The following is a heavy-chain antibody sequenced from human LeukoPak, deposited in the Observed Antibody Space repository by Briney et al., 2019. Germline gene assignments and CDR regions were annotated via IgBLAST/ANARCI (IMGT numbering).Heavy chain of an antibody. D-gene: IGHD3-22*01. V-gene: IGHV4-59*01. CDR2: IYYSGST. Sequence: SETLSLTCTVSGGSISSYYWSWIRLPPGKGLEWIGYIYYSGSTNYNPSLKSRVTISVDTSKNQFSLKLSSVTAADTAVYYCARSDWYSGYYSNWGQGTLVTVSS. CDR1: GGSISSYY. CDR3: ARSDWYSGYYSN. J-gene: IGHJ4*02.